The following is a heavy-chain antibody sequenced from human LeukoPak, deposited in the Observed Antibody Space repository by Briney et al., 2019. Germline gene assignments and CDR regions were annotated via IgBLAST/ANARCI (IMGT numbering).Heavy chain of an antibody. Sequence: GGSLRLSCGASGFTFSNYGMLWVRQAPGKGLEWVAFIRYDGNNKLYADSMKGRFTISRDNAKKSLYLQMNSLRAEDTAVYYCARGHGVVAASDDAFDIWGQGTMVTVSS. CDR1: GFTFSNYG. J-gene: IGHJ3*02. V-gene: IGHV3-30*02. CDR3: ARGHGVVAASDDAFDI. CDR2: IRYDGNNK. D-gene: IGHD2-2*01.